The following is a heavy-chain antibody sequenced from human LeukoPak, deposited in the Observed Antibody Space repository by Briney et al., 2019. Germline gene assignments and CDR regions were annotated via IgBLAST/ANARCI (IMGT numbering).Heavy chain of an antibody. D-gene: IGHD3-22*01. CDR2: ILYDGNNK. Sequence: GRSLRLSCAASGFTFSNYGMHWVRQAPGKGLEWVAVILYDGNNKYYTDSVKGRFTISRDNSKNTLYLQMNSLRAEDTAVYYCAKDHYDSGGTYTFDTWGQGTLVTVSA. CDR3: AKDHYDSGGTYTFDT. J-gene: IGHJ5*02. V-gene: IGHV3-30*18. CDR1: GFTFSNYG.